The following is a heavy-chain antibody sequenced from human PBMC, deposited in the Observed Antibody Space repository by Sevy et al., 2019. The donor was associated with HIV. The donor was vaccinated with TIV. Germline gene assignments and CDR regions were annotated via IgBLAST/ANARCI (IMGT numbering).Heavy chain of an antibody. V-gene: IGHV4-34*01. Sequence: SETLSLTCAVYGGSFSGYYLSWIRQPPGKGLEWVGEINHSGSTNYNPSLKSRVTISVDTSNNQFSLKLSSVTAADTAVYYCARHCSSSSCSHAFDIWGQGTMVTVSS. CDR2: INHSGST. D-gene: IGHD2-2*01. J-gene: IGHJ3*02. CDR1: GGSFSGYY. CDR3: ARHCSSSSCSHAFDI.